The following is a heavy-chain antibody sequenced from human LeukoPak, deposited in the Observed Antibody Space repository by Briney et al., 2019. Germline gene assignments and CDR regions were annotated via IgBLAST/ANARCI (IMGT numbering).Heavy chain of an antibody. D-gene: IGHD6-6*01. CDR2: ISWNSGSI. V-gene: IGHV3-9*03. CDR3: AKAKYSSSSGDAFDI. CDR1: GFTFDDYA. Sequence: GGSLRLSCAASGFTFDDYAMHWVRQAPGKGLEWDSGISWNSGSIGYADSVKGRFTISRDNAKNSLYLQMNSLRAEDMALYYCAKAKYSSSSGDAFDIWGQGTMVTVSS. J-gene: IGHJ3*02.